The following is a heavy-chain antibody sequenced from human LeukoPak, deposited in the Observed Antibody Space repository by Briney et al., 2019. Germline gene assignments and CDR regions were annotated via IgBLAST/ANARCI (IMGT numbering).Heavy chain of an antibody. CDR1: GDSISPYY. V-gene: IGHV4-59*01. J-gene: IGHJ4*02. Sequence: SETLSLTCTVSGDSISPYYWSWIRQPPGKGLEWFGHIFYNGNTNYNPSVKSRFTISLDTSKNQFYLKLSSVTAADTAVYYCARVRLSGEIDHWGQGTLVTVSS. D-gene: IGHD4-17*01. CDR3: ARVRLSGEIDH. CDR2: IFYNGNT.